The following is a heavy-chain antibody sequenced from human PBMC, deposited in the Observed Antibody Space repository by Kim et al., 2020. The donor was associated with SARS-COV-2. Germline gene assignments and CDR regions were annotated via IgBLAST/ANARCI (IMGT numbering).Heavy chain of an antibody. V-gene: IGHV3-23*01. J-gene: IGHJ4*02. CDR1: GFTFSSYA. Sequence: GGSLRLSCAASGFTFSSYAMSWVRQAPGGGLEWVSTISGSGSTTYYSDSVKGRFTISRDNSKSTLYLQMNSLGVDDTAVYYCANRRDAYDSAYYLGQGTLVTVSP. CDR3: ANRRDAYDSAYY. CDR2: ISGSGSTT. D-gene: IGHD5-12*01.